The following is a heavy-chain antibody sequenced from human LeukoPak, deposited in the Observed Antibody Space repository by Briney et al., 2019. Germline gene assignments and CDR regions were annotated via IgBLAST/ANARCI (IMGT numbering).Heavy chain of an antibody. CDR1: GGSFSGYY. CDR2: INHSGST. V-gene: IGHV4-34*01. J-gene: IGHJ6*03. CDR3: ARQEYGSHMDV. D-gene: IGHD3-10*01. Sequence: PSETLSLTYAVYGGSFSGYYWSWIRQPPGKGLEWIGEINHSGSTNYSPSLKSRVTISVAKNQFSLKLSSVTAADTAVYYCARQEYGSHMDVWGKGTTVTISS.